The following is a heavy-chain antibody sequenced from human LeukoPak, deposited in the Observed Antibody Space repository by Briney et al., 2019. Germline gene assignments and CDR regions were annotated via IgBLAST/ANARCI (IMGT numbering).Heavy chain of an antibody. CDR3: ARGRQIRRRWELLAGGWFDP. V-gene: IGHV1-2*02. D-gene: IGHD1-26*01. Sequence: ASVKVSCKASGYTFTGYYMHWVRQAPGQGLEWMGWINPNSGGTNYAQKFQGRVTMTRDTSISTAYMELSSLRSEDTAVYYCARGRQIRRRWELLAGGWFDPWGQGTLVTVSS. J-gene: IGHJ5*02. CDR2: INPNSGGT. CDR1: GYTFTGYY.